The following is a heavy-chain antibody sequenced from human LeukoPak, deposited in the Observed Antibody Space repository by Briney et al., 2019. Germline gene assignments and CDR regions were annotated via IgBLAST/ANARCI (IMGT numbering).Heavy chain of an antibody. Sequence: NSSETQSLTRTVSGVSISSYYWSWIRQPPGKRLEWIGHIYYSGSTNYNPSLKSRVTISVDTSKNQFSLKLSSVTAADTAVYYCASRSSIWSGYQDTLYYFDSWGQGTLVTVSS. D-gene: IGHD3-3*01. CDR1: GVSISSYY. V-gene: IGHV4-59*01. CDR3: ASRSSIWSGYQDTLYYFDS. J-gene: IGHJ4*02. CDR2: IYYSGST.